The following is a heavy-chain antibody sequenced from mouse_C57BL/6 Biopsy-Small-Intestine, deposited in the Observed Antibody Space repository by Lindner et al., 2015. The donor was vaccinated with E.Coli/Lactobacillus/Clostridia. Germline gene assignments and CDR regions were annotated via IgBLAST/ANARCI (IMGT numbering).Heavy chain of an antibody. D-gene: IGHD3-1*01. CDR1: GYTFTNYA. CDR2: ISGYTGDT. CDR3: ARDSVYVGQGTLDS. V-gene: IGHV1-84*02. Sequence: SVKVSCKASGYTFTNYAVSWVRQAPGQGLEWMGWISGYTGDTKNAHKFQGRLTLTTDTSTSTVYMELRSLTSDDTAVYYCARDSVYVGQGTLDSWGQGTLVTVSS. J-gene: IGHJ4*01.